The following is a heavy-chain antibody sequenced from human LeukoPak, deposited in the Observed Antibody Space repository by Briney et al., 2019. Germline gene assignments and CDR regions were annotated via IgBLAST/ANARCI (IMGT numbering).Heavy chain of an antibody. Sequence: ASVKVSCKASGYTFTGYYMHWVRQAPGQGLEWMGWINPNSGGTNYAQKFQGRVTMTRDTSISTAYMELSRLRSDDTAVYYCARDMGTFGVGKAFDYWGQGTLVTVSS. J-gene: IGHJ4*02. V-gene: IGHV1-2*02. D-gene: IGHD3-3*01. CDR1: GYTFTGYY. CDR2: INPNSGGT. CDR3: ARDMGTFGVGKAFDY.